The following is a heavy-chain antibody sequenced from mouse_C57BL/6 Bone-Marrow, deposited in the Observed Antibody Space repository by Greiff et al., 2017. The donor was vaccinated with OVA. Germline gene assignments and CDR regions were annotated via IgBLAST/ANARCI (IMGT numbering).Heavy chain of an antibody. CDR2: IDPENGDT. J-gene: IGHJ3*01. CDR1: GFNIKDDY. D-gene: IGHD2-3*01. V-gene: IGHV14-4*01. Sequence: EVQLVESGAELVRPGASVKLSCTASGFNIKDDYMHWVKQRPEQGLEWIGWIDPENGDTEYASKFQGKATITADTSSNTAYLQLSSLTSEDTAVYYCTTSGDGYPWFAYWGQGTLVTVSA. CDR3: TTSGDGYPWFAY.